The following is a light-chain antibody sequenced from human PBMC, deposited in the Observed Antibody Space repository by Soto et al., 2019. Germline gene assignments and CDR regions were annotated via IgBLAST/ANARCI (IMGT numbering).Light chain of an antibody. V-gene: IGKV1-5*03. CDR3: QQSYSTPRT. Sequence: DIQMTQSPSTLSASVGDTVTITSRASESMSIWLAWYQQKPGKAPNLLINKASSLQSEVPSGFSGSGSGTDFTLTISSLQPEDFATYYCQQSYSTPRTFGQGTKVDIK. CDR1: ESMSIW. CDR2: KAS. J-gene: IGKJ1*01.